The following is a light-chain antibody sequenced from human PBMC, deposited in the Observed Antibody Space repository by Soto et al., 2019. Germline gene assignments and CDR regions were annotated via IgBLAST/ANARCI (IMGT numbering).Light chain of an antibody. Sequence: VMTQSPATLSLSHGEGLTLSSRASQSVDINLAWYQQRAGQAPRLLIYYISTRATGIPARFSGSGSGTEFTLTINSLQSEDSAVYYCQQHNQWPITFGQGTRLEIK. J-gene: IGKJ5*01. CDR1: QSVDIN. CDR3: QQHNQWPIT. V-gene: IGKV3D-15*01. CDR2: YIS.